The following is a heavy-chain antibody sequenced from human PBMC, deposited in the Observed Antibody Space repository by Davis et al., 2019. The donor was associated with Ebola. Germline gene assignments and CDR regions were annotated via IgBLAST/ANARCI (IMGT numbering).Heavy chain of an antibody. Sequence: GESLKISCAASGFTVSSNYMSWVRQAPGKGLEWVSVIYSGGSTYYADSVKGRFTISRDNSKNTLYLQMNSLRAEDTAVYYCARDRERYSSGWFYYYYYGMDVWGQGTTVTVSS. D-gene: IGHD6-19*01. CDR2: IYSGGST. CDR3: ARDRERYSSGWFYYYYYGMDV. J-gene: IGHJ6*02. CDR1: GFTVSSNY. V-gene: IGHV3-53*01.